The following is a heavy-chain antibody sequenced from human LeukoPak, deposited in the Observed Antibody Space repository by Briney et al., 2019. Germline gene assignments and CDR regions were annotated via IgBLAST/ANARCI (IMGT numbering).Heavy chain of an antibody. CDR3: ARDMDLSSSTMGY. Sequence: ASVKVSCXASGGTFSSYAISWVRQAPGQGLEWMGRIIPIFGTANYAQKFQGRVTITTDESTSTAYMELSSLRSEDTAVYYCARDMDLSSSTMGYWGQGTLVTVSS. CDR1: GGTFSSYA. J-gene: IGHJ4*02. V-gene: IGHV1-69*05. CDR2: IIPIFGTA. D-gene: IGHD2-2*01.